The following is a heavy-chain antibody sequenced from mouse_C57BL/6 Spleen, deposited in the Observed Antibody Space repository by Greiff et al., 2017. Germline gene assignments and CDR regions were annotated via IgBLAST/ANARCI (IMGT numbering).Heavy chain of an antibody. CDR3: TTGRLRRTYYAMDY. D-gene: IGHD2-4*01. Sequence: VQLKQSGAELVRPGASVKLSCTASGFNIKDYYMHWVKQRPEQGLEWIGRIDPEDGDTESAPKFQGQATMTADTSSNTAYLQLSSLTSEDTAVYYCTTGRLRRTYYAMDYWGQGTSVTVSS. V-gene: IGHV14-1*01. J-gene: IGHJ4*01. CDR1: GFNIKDYY. CDR2: IDPEDGDT.